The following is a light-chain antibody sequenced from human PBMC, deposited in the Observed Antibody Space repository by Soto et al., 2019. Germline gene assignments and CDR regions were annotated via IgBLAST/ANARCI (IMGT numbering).Light chain of an antibody. CDR3: QQYNTHSGT. J-gene: IGKJ1*01. Sequence: DIQMTQSPSTLSASVGDRVTITCRAIQSISGWLAWYQQRPGKAPKLLIYDASSLESGVPSRFSGSGSGTEFTLTISSLQPDDVGTYYCQQYNTHSGTFGQGTKVDIK. CDR1: QSISGW. CDR2: DAS. V-gene: IGKV1-5*01.